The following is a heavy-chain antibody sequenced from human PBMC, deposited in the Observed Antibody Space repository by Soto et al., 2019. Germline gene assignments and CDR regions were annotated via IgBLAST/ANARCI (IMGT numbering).Heavy chain of an antibody. CDR3: ARATYSGYDFGL. D-gene: IGHD5-12*01. CDR2: IPSRGRP. V-gene: IGHV4-30-4*01. Sequence: QVQLRESGPGLVKPLQTLSLTCSVSGASVAGGSYYWSWVRQPPGKGLEWIGYIPSRGRPFYNPSLTSRGTISADTSKNQLSLQLTSVTAADTAVYYCARATYSGYDFGLWGQGTLVTVSS. J-gene: IGHJ5*02. CDR1: GASVAGGSYY.